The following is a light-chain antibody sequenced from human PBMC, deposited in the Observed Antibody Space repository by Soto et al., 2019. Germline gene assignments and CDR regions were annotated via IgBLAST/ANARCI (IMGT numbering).Light chain of an antibody. V-gene: IGLV2-14*01. Sequence: QSALTQPASVSGSPGQSITISCTGTSSDVGGYNYVSWYQQHPGKAPKLMIYDVSHRPSGVSNRFSGSKSGNTASLTISGRQAEDEADYYCSSYTSSSTLLYVFGTGTKLTVL. CDR3: SSYTSSSTLLYV. CDR2: DVS. J-gene: IGLJ1*01. CDR1: SSDVGGYNY.